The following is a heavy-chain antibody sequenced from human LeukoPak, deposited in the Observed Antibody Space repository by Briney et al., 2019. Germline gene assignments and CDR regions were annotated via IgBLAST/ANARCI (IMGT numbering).Heavy chain of an antibody. CDR2: ISYDGSNK. CDR1: GFTFSSYA. CDR3: ARVDQRAMVLYYFDY. Sequence: GGSLRLSCAASGFTFSSYAMHWVRQAPGKGLEWVAVISYDGSNKYYADFVKGRFTISRDNSKNTLYLQMNSLRAEDTAVYYCARVDQRAMVLYYFDYWGQGTLVTVSS. V-gene: IGHV3-30-3*01. D-gene: IGHD5-18*01. J-gene: IGHJ4*02.